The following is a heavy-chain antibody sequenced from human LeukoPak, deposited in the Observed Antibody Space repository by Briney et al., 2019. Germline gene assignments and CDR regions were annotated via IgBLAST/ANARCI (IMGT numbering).Heavy chain of an antibody. CDR3: AKDNRRYYTSGPNPDSLH. CDR2: INQDGSGK. D-gene: IGHD6-19*01. J-gene: IGHJ4*02. CDR1: GFIFSRYW. V-gene: IGHV3-7*03. Sequence: GGSLRLSCAASGFIFSRYWMSWVRQAAGKGLEWVANINQDGSGKYYVDSVKGRYTISRDNAKNSLYLQMDSLRVEDTAFYYCAKDNRRYYTSGPNPDSLHWGQGALVTVSS.